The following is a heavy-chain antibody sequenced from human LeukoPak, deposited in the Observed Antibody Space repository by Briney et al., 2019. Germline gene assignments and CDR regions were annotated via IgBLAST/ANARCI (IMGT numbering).Heavy chain of an antibody. J-gene: IGHJ4*02. CDR1: GFSFSNYD. Sequence: GGSLRLSCAAPGFSFSNYDMHWVRQALGKGREWGAVIWCDGSNKYYVDSVKGRFTISRDNLKKTLYFQMNSLRVEDTAVYYCARGDPTVTTKQNFDYWGQGTLVTVSS. CDR2: IWCDGSNK. CDR3: ARGDPTVTTKQNFDY. V-gene: IGHV3-33*01. D-gene: IGHD4-17*01.